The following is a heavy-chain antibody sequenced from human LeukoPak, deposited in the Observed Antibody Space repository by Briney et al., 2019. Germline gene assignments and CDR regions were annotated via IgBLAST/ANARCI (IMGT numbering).Heavy chain of an antibody. CDR1: GFTSSSYV. V-gene: IGHV3-23*01. J-gene: IGHJ3*02. Sequence: GGPLRLSCAASGFTSSSYVMSWVRQAPGKGLEWVSASSGSGSITYYADSVKGRFTISRDNSNNTLYLQMNSLRAEDTAVYYCAKDLSSGYYDAFDIWGQGTMVTVSS. CDR3: AKDLSSGYYDAFDI. CDR2: SSGSGSIT. D-gene: IGHD3-22*01.